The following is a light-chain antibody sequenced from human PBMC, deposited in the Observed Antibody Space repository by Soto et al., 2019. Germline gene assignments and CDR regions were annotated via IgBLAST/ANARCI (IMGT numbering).Light chain of an antibody. V-gene: IGLV2-14*01. CDR1: SSDVGGYNY. Sequence: QSALTQPASVSGSDGQSITISCTGTSSDVGGYNYVSWYQQHPGKAPKVMIYEVSNRPSGVSNRFSGSKSGNTASLTISGLQGDDEADYYCSSYTSSGTLFVFGTGTKLTVL. J-gene: IGLJ1*01. CDR2: EVS. CDR3: SSYTSSGTLFV.